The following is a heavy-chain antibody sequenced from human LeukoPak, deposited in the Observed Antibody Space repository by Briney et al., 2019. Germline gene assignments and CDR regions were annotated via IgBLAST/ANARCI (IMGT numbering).Heavy chain of an antibody. CDR2: IDTDGSTT. Sequence: GGSLRLSCGASGFTFSDHWMHWVRQAPGKGLVWVSGIDTDGSTTRYADSVKGRFTISRDNAKNTLYLQMNTLRAEDTAVYYCARDRPHSWFDPWGQGTLVTVSS. V-gene: IGHV3-74*01. CDR3: ARDRPHSWFDP. J-gene: IGHJ5*02. CDR1: GFTFSDHW.